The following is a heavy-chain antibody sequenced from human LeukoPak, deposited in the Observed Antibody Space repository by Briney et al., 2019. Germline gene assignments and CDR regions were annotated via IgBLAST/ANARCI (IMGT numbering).Heavy chain of an antibody. Sequence: SETLSLTCAVYGGSFSGYYWSWIRQHPGKGLEWIGYIYYSGSTYYNPSLKSRVTISVDTSKNQFSLKLSSVTAADTAVYYCARFGMLRWPDYWGQGTLVTVSS. D-gene: IGHD4-23*01. CDR2: IYYSGST. CDR1: GGSFSGYY. V-gene: IGHV4-31*11. CDR3: ARFGMLRWPDY. J-gene: IGHJ4*02.